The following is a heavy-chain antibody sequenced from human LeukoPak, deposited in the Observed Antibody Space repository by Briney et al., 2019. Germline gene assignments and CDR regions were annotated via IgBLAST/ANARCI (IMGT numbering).Heavy chain of an antibody. D-gene: IGHD5-18*01. CDR3: AKGYGTGLNWFGS. J-gene: IGHJ5*01. CDR1: GFTFSSFA. V-gene: IGHV3-23*01. Sequence: GRSLRLSCAASGFTFSSFAMSWVRQAPGKGLEWVSGLSGSGDYLYYVHSVKGRFTISRDTSKNTLFLQMNSLRAEDTAVYYCAKGYGTGLNWFGSWGQGTLVTVSS. CDR2: LSGSGDYL.